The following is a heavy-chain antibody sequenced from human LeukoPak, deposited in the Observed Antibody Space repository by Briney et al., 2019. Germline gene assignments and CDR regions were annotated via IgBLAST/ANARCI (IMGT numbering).Heavy chain of an antibody. CDR2: INPNSGGT. CDR3: AGYYYDSSGYSYFQH. V-gene: IGHV1-2*02. Sequence: ASVKVSCKASGYTFTGYYMHWVRQAPGQGLEWMGWINPNSGGTNYAQKFQGRVTMTRDTSISTAYMELSRLRSDDTAVYYCAGYYYDSSGYSYFQHWGRGTLVTVSS. D-gene: IGHD3-22*01. CDR1: GYTFTGYY. J-gene: IGHJ1*01.